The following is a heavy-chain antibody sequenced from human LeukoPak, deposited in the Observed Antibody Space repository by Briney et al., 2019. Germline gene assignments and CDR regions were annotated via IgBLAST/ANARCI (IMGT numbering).Heavy chain of an antibody. CDR2: IYPGDSDT. Sequence: GESLKISCKGSGYSFTSYWIGWVRQMPGKGLEWMGIIYPGDSDTRYSPSFQGQVTISADKSISTAYLQWSSLKASDTAMYYCARRRSSHQSYYYYYGMDVWGQGTTVTVSS. D-gene: IGHD6-13*01. CDR1: GYSFTSYW. V-gene: IGHV5-51*01. CDR3: ARRRSSHQSYYYYYGMDV. J-gene: IGHJ6*02.